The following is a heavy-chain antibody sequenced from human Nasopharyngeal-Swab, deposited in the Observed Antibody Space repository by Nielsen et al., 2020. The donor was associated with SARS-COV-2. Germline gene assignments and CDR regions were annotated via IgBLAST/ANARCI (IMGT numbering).Heavy chain of an antibody. CDR3: ARIRVGGNYACEN. D-gene: IGHD1-26*01. CDR2: IYHSETT. J-gene: IGHJ4*02. CDR1: GYSISSGHY. Sequence: SETLSLTCTVSGYSISSGHYSGWVRQPPGKGLEWIGNIYHSETTYYNPSLKSRVTISIDTSKNQFSLKLSSVTAADTAVYYCARIRVGGNYACENWGQGTLVTVSS. V-gene: IGHV4-38-2*02.